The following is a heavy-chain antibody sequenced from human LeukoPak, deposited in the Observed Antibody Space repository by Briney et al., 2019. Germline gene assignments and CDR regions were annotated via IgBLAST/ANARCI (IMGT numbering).Heavy chain of an antibody. CDR3: ASHKSFGPAMSV. CDR2: INHSGNT. CDR1: GDSFSGYY. D-gene: IGHD3-10*01. J-gene: IGHJ6*04. V-gene: IGHV4-34*01. Sequence: SETLSLTCAVDGDSFSGYYWSWIRQPPGKGLEWIAEINHSGNTNYNPSLKSRVTILVDNSKNQFYLKLSSVTAADTAVYYCASHKSFGPAMSVSGKGTTVTVSS.